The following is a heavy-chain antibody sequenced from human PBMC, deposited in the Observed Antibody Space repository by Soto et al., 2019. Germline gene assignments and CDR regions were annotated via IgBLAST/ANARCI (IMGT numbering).Heavy chain of an antibody. CDR3: ARNTDTYDFLSGYTYPNWFDP. CDR2: IFYSGST. Sequence: AETLSLTCTVSGGSISSYYWSWIRQPPGKGLEWIGYIFYSGSTNYNPSLKSRVTISVDTSKNQFSLKLSSVTAADSAVYYCARNTDTYDFLSGYTYPNWFDPWGQGTLVTVSS. D-gene: IGHD3-3*01. J-gene: IGHJ5*02. CDR1: GGSISSYY. V-gene: IGHV4-59*01.